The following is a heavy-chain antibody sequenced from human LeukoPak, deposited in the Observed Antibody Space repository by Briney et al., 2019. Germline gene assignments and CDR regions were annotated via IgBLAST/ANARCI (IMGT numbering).Heavy chain of an antibody. V-gene: IGHV4-59*01. Sequence: SETLSLTCTVSGGSIRTYYWSWIRQAPGKGLEWIGFISYSGYTSYSPSLKSRVAISVDTSKSQFSLRLSSMTAADTAIYYCARGRDDNGGMFFDSWAQGTLVTVSS. CDR1: GGSIRTYY. D-gene: IGHD4-23*01. CDR3: ARGRDDNGGMFFDS. CDR2: ISYSGYT. J-gene: IGHJ4*02.